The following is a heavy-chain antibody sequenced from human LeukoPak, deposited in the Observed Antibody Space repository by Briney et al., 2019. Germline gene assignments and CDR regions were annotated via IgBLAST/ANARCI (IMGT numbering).Heavy chain of an antibody. Sequence: PSETPSLTCGVSGGSVSSTNWGTWIRQPPGKGLEGIGEVHLDGRTNFNPSLKGRLTMSVDLSENHVSLKLTSVTAADTAVYYCAREGGFYRPLDYSGQGTLVSVSS. J-gene: IGHJ4*02. CDR1: GGSVSSTNW. V-gene: IGHV4-4*02. CDR3: AREGGFYRPLDY. D-gene: IGHD6-25*01. CDR2: VHLDGRT.